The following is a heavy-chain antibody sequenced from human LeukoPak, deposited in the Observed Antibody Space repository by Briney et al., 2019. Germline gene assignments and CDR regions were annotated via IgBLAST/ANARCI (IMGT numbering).Heavy chain of an antibody. CDR1: GFTFSSYS. V-gene: IGHV3-21*01. D-gene: IGHD6-19*01. J-gene: IGHJ4*02. CDR2: ISSSSSYI. Sequence: GGSLRLSCAASGFTFSSYSMNWVRQAPGKGLEWVSSISSSSSYIYYADSVKGRFTIFRDNAKNSLYLQMNSLRAEDTAVYYCARDGGAVAVTLIDYWGQGTLVTVSS. CDR3: ARDGGAVAVTLIDY.